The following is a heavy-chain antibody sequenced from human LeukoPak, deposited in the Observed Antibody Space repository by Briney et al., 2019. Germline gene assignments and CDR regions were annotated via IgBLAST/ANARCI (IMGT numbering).Heavy chain of an antibody. V-gene: IGHV3-30*02. CDR3: AKRPESLGDY. J-gene: IGHJ4*02. CDR1: GFTFTNYW. CDR2: IRYDGSNK. Sequence: GGSLRLSCAASGFTFTNYWMSWVRQAPGKGLEWVAFIRYDGSNKYYADSVKGRFTISRDNSKNTLYLQMNSLRAEDTAVYYCAKRPESLGDYWGQGTLVTVSS.